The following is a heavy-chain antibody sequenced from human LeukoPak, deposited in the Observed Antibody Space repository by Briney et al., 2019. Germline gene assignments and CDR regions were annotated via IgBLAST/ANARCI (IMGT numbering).Heavy chain of an antibody. D-gene: IGHD3-22*01. CDR2: IKSNIDGGTT. CDR3: AVSGYVFDD. CDR1: GFTFSNAW. V-gene: IGHV3-15*01. Sequence: PGGSLRLSCVASGFTFSNAWMSWVRQAPGKGLEWVGLIKSNIDGGTTDYAAPVKGRFTISRDDSKNTLYLQMNGLKTEDTAVYYCAVSGYVFDDWGQGTLVTVSS. J-gene: IGHJ4*02.